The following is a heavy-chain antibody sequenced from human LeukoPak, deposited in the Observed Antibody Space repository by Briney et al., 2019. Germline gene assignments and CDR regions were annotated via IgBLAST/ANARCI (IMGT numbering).Heavy chain of an antibody. D-gene: IGHD3-9*01. Sequence: ASVKVSCKASGYIFTRYVISWVRQAPGQGLEWMGWISAYNGNTNYAQKLQGRVTMTTDTSTSTASMELRSLRSDDTAVCYCARVDILTGYYPNPDYRGQGTLVTVFS. V-gene: IGHV1-18*04. CDR2: ISAYNGNT. CDR3: ARVDILTGYYPNPDY. J-gene: IGHJ4*02. CDR1: GYIFTRYV.